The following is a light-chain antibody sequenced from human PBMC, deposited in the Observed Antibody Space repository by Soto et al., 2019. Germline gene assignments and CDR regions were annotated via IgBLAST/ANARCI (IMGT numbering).Light chain of an antibody. CDR1: SSDIGGYKY. V-gene: IGLV2-8*01. CDR3: SSYAGRNNVV. Sequence: QSALTQPPSASGSPGQSVTISCTGPSSDIGGYKYVSWYQQHPGKAPKLMIYEVSKRPSGVPDRFSGSKSGNTASLTVSGLQTEDEADYYCSSYAGRNNVVFGGGTKLTVL. CDR2: EVS. J-gene: IGLJ2*01.